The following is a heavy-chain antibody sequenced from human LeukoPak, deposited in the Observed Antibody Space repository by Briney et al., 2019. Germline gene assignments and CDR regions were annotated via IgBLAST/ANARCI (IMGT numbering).Heavy chain of an antibody. CDR2: MNPNSGVT. CDR1: GYTFTVNY. Sequence: ASVKVSCKPSGYTFTVNYLHWVRQAPGQGLEWVGWMNPNSGVTGYAQNFQGRVTMTRDTAISTAYMELSSLTSDDTAVYYCTRGAGTSWFDYWGQGSLVTVSS. J-gene: IGHJ4*02. V-gene: IGHV1-2*02. CDR3: TRGAGTSWFDY. D-gene: IGHD2-2*01.